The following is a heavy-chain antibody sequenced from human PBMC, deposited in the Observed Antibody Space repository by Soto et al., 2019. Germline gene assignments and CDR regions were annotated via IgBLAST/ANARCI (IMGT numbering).Heavy chain of an antibody. Sequence: SETLSLTCTVSGGSISSSSYYWGWIRQPPGKGLEWIGSIYYSGSTYNNQSLKNRVTISVDTSKKQISLKLSSVTAAYTVLYYCARLPSITIFGVYYFDYWGQGTLVTVSS. CDR3: ARLPSITIFGVYYFDY. CDR2: IYYSGST. V-gene: IGHV4-39*01. CDR1: GGSISSSSYY. D-gene: IGHD3-3*01. J-gene: IGHJ4*02.